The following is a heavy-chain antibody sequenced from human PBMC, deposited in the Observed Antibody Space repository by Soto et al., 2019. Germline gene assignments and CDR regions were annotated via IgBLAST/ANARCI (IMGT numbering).Heavy chain of an antibody. D-gene: IGHD5-18*01. CDR3: ARRYSYGHFDY. CDR2: INHSGSA. J-gene: IGHJ4*02. CDR1: GESFIGYI. V-gene: IGHV4-34*01. Sequence: SETLTLTYAVYGESFIGYIWTWIRQTPGKGLQWIGQINHSGSASYNPSLKSRVTISVHTSNSQFSLKLSSVTAADTAVYYCARRYSYGHFDYWGQGTQVTVSS.